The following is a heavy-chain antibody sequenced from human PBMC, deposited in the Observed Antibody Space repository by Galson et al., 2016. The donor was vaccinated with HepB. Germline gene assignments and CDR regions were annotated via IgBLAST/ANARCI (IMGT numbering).Heavy chain of an antibody. V-gene: IGHV3-30*03. J-gene: IGHJ6*01. CDR2: ISYDGSYK. CDR3: TLLQEHL. CDR1: GFTFSSYG. Sequence: SLRLSCAASGFTFSSYGMHWVRQAPGKGLEWVAVISYDGSYKYYADSVKGRFTISRDNSKNTLYLQMNSLHQGPIDLPPGTLLQEHLWG.